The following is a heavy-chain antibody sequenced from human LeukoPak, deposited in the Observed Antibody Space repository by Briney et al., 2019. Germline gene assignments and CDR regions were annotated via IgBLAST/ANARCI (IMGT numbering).Heavy chain of an antibody. CDR2: ITQDGSDK. Sequence: PGGSLRLSCAASGLTFSTYWMSWVRLAPGKGLEWVATITQDGSDKYYVDSVKGRFTISRDNAKNSLSLQMNRLRAGDTAVYYCAREGYSYGFGWYFDLWGRGTLVTVSS. V-gene: IGHV3-7*01. J-gene: IGHJ2*01. CDR1: GLTFSTYW. CDR3: AREGYSYGFGWYFDL. D-gene: IGHD5-18*01.